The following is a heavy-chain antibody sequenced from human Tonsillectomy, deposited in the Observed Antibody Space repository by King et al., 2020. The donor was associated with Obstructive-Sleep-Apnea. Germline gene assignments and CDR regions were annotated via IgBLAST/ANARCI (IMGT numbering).Heavy chain of an antibody. Sequence: VQLVQSGAEVKKPGESLKISCKGSGYNFSIYWIGWVRQMPGKGLEWMGIIFPDDSDTRYSPSFQGQVTISADKSITTAYLQWSSLKASDTAMYYCARGGYYYGSGSYYKAPENFQTWGQGTLVTVSS. CDR2: IFPDDSDT. V-gene: IGHV5-51*01. CDR1: GYNFSIYW. CDR3: ARGGYYYGSGSYYKAPENFQT. J-gene: IGHJ1*01. D-gene: IGHD3-10*01.